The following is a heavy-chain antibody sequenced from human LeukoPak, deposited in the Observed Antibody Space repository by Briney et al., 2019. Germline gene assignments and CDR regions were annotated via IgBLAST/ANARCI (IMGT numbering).Heavy chain of an antibody. V-gene: IGHV1-69*01. D-gene: IGHD3-22*01. J-gene: IGHJ4*02. Sequence: SLKVSCKASGGTFSSYAISWVRQAPGQGLEWMGGIIPIFGTANYEQKFQGRVTITADESTSTAYMELSSLRSEDTAVYYCARGALYGSSGYYYVYWGQGTLVTVSS. CDR2: IIPIFGTA. CDR1: GGTFSSYA. CDR3: ARGALYGSSGYYYVY.